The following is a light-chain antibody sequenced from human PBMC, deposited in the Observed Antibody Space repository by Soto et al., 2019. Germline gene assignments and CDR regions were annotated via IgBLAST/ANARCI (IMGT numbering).Light chain of an antibody. CDR1: QRNANY. CDR2: DTF. Sequence: EIVLTQSPATLSLSPGERATLSCRATQRNANYLAWYQQKPGQAPRLLIYDTFNRATGIPARFSGSGSGTDFALTISSLEPEDFAVYYCQQRNYWPITFGQGTRLEI. J-gene: IGKJ5*01. V-gene: IGKV3-11*01. CDR3: QQRNYWPIT.